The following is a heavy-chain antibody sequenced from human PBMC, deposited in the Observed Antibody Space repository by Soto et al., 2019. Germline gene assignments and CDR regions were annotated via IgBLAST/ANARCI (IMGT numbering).Heavy chain of an antibody. Sequence: ASVEVSCKASGYTFTSYYIHWVRQAPGQGLEWVGIINPSGGSTSYAQKFQGRVTMSRDTSTSTVYMEVSGLRSEDTAVYYCARDQEPSTLYYDYYYMDVWGKGTTVTVSS. V-gene: IGHV1-46*03. CDR3: ARDQEPSTLYYDYYYMDV. CDR1: GYTFTSYY. J-gene: IGHJ6*03. CDR2: INPSGGST.